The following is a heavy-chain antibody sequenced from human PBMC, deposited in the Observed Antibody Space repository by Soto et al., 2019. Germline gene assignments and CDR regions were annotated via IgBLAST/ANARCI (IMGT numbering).Heavy chain of an antibody. J-gene: IGHJ4*02. D-gene: IGHD2-2*01. CDR2: ISSSSSTI. Sequence: PGGSLRLSCAASGSTFSSYSMNWVRQAPGKGLEWVSYISSSSSTIYYAESVKGRFTISRDNAKNSLYLQMNSLRDEDTAVYYCAKEPRLYQLPAGYFDYWGQGTLVTVSS. V-gene: IGHV3-48*02. CDR3: AKEPRLYQLPAGYFDY. CDR1: GSTFSSYS.